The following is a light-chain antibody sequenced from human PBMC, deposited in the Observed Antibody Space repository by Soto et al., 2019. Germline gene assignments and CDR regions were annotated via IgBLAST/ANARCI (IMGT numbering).Light chain of an antibody. CDR3: QQYNRYPLT. CDR1: ESISSW. V-gene: IGKV1-5*03. CDR2: KAS. Sequence: DIQMTQSPSTLSASVGDRVTITCRASESISSWLAWNQQKPGKAPNLLIYKASSLESGVPSRFSGSGSGTEFTLTISSLQPDDFATYYCQQYNRYPLTFGGGTKVEIK. J-gene: IGKJ4*01.